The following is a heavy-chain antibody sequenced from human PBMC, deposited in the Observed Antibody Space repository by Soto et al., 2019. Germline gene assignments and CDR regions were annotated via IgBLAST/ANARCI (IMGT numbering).Heavy chain of an antibody. D-gene: IGHD6-19*01. CDR2: ISGSGGST. V-gene: IGHV3-23*01. J-gene: IGHJ4*02. CDR1: GFTFSSYA. CDR3: ARRASGWFFDY. Sequence: EVQLLESGGGLVQPGGSLRLSCAASGFTFSSYAMNWVRQAPGKGLEWVSVISGSGGSTYYADSVKGRFTISRENSKNTLYLQMTSLRAEDTAVYYCARRASGWFFDYWGQGTLVTVSS.